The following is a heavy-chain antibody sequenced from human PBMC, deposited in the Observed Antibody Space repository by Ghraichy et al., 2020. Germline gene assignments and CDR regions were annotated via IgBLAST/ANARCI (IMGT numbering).Heavy chain of an antibody. CDR1: GYTFTGYY. D-gene: IGHD6-13*01. CDR2: INPNTGGT. J-gene: IGHJ4*02. Sequence: ASVKVSCKASGYTFTGYYMDWVRQAPGQGLDWMGRINPNTGGTYYAQKFQGRVTMTRDMSITTAYLELSSLTSDDTAVYFCSRDVKVAAGGKEPDYWGQGTPVTVS. V-gene: IGHV1-2*06. CDR3: SRDVKVAAGGKEPDY.